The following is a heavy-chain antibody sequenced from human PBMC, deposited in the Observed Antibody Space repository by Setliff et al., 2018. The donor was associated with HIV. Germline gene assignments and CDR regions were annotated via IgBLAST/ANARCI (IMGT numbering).Heavy chain of an antibody. V-gene: IGHV4-39*01. D-gene: IGHD1-1*01. CDR1: GVSISTNNYY. J-gene: IGHJ4*02. CDR3: ARPQLGGGGGSHFDY. CDR2: ILYSGTT. Sequence: PSETLSLTFTVSGVSISTNNYYWAWIRQPPGKGLEWIGNILYSGTTFYNPSLRSRVTISVDTSKNQFSLKLSSVTAADTAVYYCARPQLGGGGGSHFDYWGQGTLVTVSS.